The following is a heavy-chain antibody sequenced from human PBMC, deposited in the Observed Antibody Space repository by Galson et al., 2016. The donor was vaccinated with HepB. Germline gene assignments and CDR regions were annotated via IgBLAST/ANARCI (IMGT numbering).Heavy chain of an antibody. CDR1: GDSVSSVAAI. Sequence: CAISGDSVSSVAAIWNWMRQSPSGGLEWLGRTYYRSKWYNEGAPPVKGRITTSPDTSKNQFSLQLRSVTPEDTAIYYCARAGAGNAAGLFDTWGQGTPVTVSS. J-gene: IGHJ5*02. D-gene: IGHD4/OR15-4a*01. CDR3: ARAGAGNAAGLFDT. CDR2: TYYRSKWYN. V-gene: IGHV6-1*01.